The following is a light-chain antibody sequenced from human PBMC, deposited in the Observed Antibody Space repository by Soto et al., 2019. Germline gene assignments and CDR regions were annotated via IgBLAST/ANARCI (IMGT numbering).Light chain of an antibody. CDR3: QHRGKWPRT. J-gene: IGKJ2*01. CDR2: GAS. CDR1: QSVSSS. V-gene: IGKV3-11*01. Sequence: EIVLTQSPATLSLSPGERATLSCRASQSVSSSLAWYQQKPGQAPRLLIYGASNRATGIPARFSGSGSGTDFTLTISSLEPEDFAVYFCQHRGKWPRTFGQGTKLEIK.